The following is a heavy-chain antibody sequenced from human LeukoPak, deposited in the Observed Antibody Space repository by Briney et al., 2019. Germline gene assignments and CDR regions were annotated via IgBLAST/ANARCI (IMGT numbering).Heavy chain of an antibody. CDR2: IIPIFGTA. CDR1: GYTFTNYG. J-gene: IGHJ4*02. CDR3: ARDQIGGDAGGSSRMDY. D-gene: IGHD2-21*02. Sequence: GASVKVSCETSGYTFTNYGISWVRQAPGQGPEWMGGIIPIFGTANYAQKFQGRVTITADESTSTACMELSSLRSEDTAVYYCARDQIGGDAGGSSRMDYWGQGTLVTVSS. V-gene: IGHV1-69*13.